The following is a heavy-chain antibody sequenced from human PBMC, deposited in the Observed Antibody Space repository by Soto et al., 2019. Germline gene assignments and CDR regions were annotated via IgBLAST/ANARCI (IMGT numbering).Heavy chain of an antibody. V-gene: IGHV1-18*01. CDR2: ISAYNGNT. J-gene: IGHJ6*02. CDR3: ARHLRIVGATTYYYYGMDV. D-gene: IGHD1-26*01. Sequence: ASVKVSCKASGYTFTSYGISWVRQAPGRGLEWMGWISAYNGNTNYAQKLQGRVTMTTDTSTSTAYMELRSLRSDDTAVYYCARHLRIVGATTYYYYGMDVWGQGTTVTVSS. CDR1: GYTFTSYG.